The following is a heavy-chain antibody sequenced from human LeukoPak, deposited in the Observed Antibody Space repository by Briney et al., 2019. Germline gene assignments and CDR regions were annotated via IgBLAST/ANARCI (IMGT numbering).Heavy chain of an antibody. CDR3: AELGITMIGGV. D-gene: IGHD3-10*02. CDR2: ISGSGGST. V-gene: IGHV3-23*01. Sequence: GGSLRLSCAASGFTFTSYGMSWVRQAPGKGLEWVSVISGSGGSTYYADSVKGRFTISRDNAKNSLYLQMNSLRAEDTAVYYCAELGITMIGGVWGKGTTVTISS. J-gene: IGHJ6*04. CDR1: GFTFTSYG.